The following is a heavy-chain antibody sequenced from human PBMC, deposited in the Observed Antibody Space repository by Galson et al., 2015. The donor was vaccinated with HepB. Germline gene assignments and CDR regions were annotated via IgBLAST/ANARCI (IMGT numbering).Heavy chain of an antibody. J-gene: IGHJ4*02. CDR2: ISYDGNNQ. D-gene: IGHD3-22*01. CDR3: ARGPDDTDGYYLTFEY. CDR1: GFTLTDFA. Sequence: SLRLSCAASGFTLTDFAMYWVRQAPGKGLEWVAFISYDGNNQYYADSVRGRFTISRDVAKNTLYLQMNSLRIEDTALYYCARGPDDTDGYYLTFEYWGQGALITVSS. V-gene: IGHV3-30-3*01.